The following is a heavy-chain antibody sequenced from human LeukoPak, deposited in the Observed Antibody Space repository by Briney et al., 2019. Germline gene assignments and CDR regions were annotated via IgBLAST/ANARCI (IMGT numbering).Heavy chain of an antibody. CDR1: GFTVSSNY. CDR2: NYSGGSI. CDR3: ARVKRSGYYYFDY. V-gene: IGHV3-53*05. Sequence: PGGALRLSRAASGFTVSSNYMSWVRQTPGKGLEWVSTNYSGGSIYYADSVKGRFTISRDNSKNTLYLQMNSLRAEDTAVYYWARVKRSGYYYFDYWGQGTMVTVSS. J-gene: IGHJ4*02. D-gene: IGHD3-22*01.